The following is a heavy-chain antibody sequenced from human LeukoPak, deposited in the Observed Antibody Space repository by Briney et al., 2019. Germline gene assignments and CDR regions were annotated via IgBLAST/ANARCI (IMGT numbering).Heavy chain of an antibody. CDR3: GKTLVRGDV. CDR1: DFTFSNYA. Sequence: PGGSLRLSCAASDFTFSNYALTCVRQAPGKGLEWVSTISSSGDSTYLADSVKGRFTISRDNSKNTLYLQMNSLRVEDTAVYYCGKTLVRGDVWGQRDPVTVSS. D-gene: IGHD3-10*01. CDR2: ISSSGDST. V-gene: IGHV3-23*01. J-gene: IGHJ6*02.